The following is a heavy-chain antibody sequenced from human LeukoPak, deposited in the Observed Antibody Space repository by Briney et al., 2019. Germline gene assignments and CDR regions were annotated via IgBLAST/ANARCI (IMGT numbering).Heavy chain of an antibody. D-gene: IGHD5-18*01. V-gene: IGHV4-61*10. CDR1: GGSISSGSYY. CDR2: IYHSGST. J-gene: IGHJ4*02. Sequence: SSETLSLTCTVSGGSISSGSYYWSWIRQPAGKGLEWIGEIYHSGSTNYNPSLKSRVTISVDKSKNQFSLKLSSVTAADTAVYYCARGTLDTAMVRFDYWGQGTLVTVSS. CDR3: ARGTLDTAMVRFDY.